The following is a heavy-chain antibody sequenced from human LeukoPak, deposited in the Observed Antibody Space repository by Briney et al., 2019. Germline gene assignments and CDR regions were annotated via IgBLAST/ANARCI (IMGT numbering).Heavy chain of an antibody. CDR1: GFTFNNYW. CDR3: ARLAAPDAFDI. CDR2: INQDGSGK. J-gene: IGHJ3*02. Sequence: PGGSLRLSCAPSGFTFNNYWMNWVRQAPGKGLEWVANINQDGSGKYYVDSVKGRFTISRDNAKNSLYLQMNSLRAEDTAVYYCARLAAPDAFDIWGQGTMVTVSS. V-gene: IGHV3-7*01. D-gene: IGHD6-13*01.